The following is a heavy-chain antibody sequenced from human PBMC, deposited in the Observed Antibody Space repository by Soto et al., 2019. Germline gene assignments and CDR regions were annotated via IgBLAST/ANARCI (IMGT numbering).Heavy chain of an antibody. Sequence: ASVKVSCKASGYTFTSYYMHWVRQAPGQGLEWMGIINPSGGSTSYAQKFQGRVTMTRDTSTSTVYMELSSLRSEDTAVYYCARDRGDAYYYYYGMDVWGQGTTVTVSS. CDR2: INPSGGST. CDR3: ARDRGDAYYYYYGMDV. V-gene: IGHV1-46*01. D-gene: IGHD3-10*01. J-gene: IGHJ6*02. CDR1: GYTFTSYY.